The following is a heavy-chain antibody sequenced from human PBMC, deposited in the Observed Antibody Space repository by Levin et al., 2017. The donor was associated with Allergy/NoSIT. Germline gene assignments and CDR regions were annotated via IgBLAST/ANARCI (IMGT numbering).Heavy chain of an antibody. J-gene: IGHJ4*02. CDR1: GFTFGDYA. Sequence: GGSLRLSCTASGFTFGDYAMSWVRQAPGKGLEWVGFIRSKAYGGTTEYAASVKGRFTISRDDSKSIAYLQMNSLKTEDTAVYYCTRDLEQLVDFGMDYDILTGYYPNLYYWGQGTLVTVSS. CDR3: TRDLEQLVDFGMDYDILTGYYPNLYY. V-gene: IGHV3-49*04. D-gene: IGHD3-9*01. CDR2: IRSKAYGGTT.